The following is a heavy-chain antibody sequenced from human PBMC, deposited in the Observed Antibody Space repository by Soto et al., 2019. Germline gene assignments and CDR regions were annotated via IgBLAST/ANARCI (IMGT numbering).Heavy chain of an antibody. J-gene: IGHJ4*02. CDR3: ARDDYASTGRNIGLDC. CDR1: GFTFRNYA. CDR2: ISYDGSNQ. V-gene: IGHV3-30-3*01. Sequence: QVQLVESGGGVVQPGKSLRLSCAASGFTFRNYAMHWVRQVRQAPGQGLEWVAVISYDGSNQFYADSVKGRFTISRDASNNTLYLQMNSRRADDTAVYYCARDDYASTGRNIGLDCWGQRTLVTVSS. D-gene: IGHD3-22*01.